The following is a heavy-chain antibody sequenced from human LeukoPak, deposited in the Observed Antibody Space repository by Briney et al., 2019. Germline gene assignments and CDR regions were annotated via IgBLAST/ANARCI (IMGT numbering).Heavy chain of an antibody. V-gene: IGHV3-23*01. CDR1: GFTFSRYA. D-gene: IGHD2-15*01. CDR3: AKVMAAATYTWFDP. CDR2: ISVSGGST. Sequence: GGSLRLSCAASGFTFSRYAMSWVRQAPGKGLEWVSAISVSGGSTYYADSVKGRFTISRDNSKNTLYLQMNSLRAEDTAVYYCAKVMAAATYTWFDPWGQGTLVTASS. J-gene: IGHJ5*02.